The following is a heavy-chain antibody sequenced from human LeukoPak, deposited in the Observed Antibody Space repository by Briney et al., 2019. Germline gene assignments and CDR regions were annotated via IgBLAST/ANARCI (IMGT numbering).Heavy chain of an antibody. CDR3: ARSYYDRFYFDY. D-gene: IGHD3-22*01. J-gene: IGHJ4*02. CDR1: GFTFSSYG. Sequence: GGSLRLSCAASGFTFSSYGMHWVRQAPGKGLEWVAVIWYDGSNKYCADSVKGRFTISRDNSKNTLYLQMNSLRAEDTAVYYCARSYYDRFYFDYWGQGTLVTVSS. CDR2: IWYDGSNK. V-gene: IGHV3-33*01.